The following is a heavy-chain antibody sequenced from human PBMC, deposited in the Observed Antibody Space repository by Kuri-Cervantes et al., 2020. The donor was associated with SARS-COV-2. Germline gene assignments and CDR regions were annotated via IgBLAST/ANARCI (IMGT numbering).Heavy chain of an antibody. V-gene: IGHV4-61*01. CDR2: IYYSGST. J-gene: IGHJ5*02. D-gene: IGHD2-2*01. CDR1: GGSVSSGSYY. Sequence: SETLSSTCPVSGGSVSSGSYYWSWIRQPPGKGLEWIGYIYYSGSTNYNPSLTSRVTISVDTSKNQFSLKLSSVTAADTAVYYCARLGRYCSSTSCYPNWLDPWGQGTLVTVSS. CDR3: ARLGRYCSSTSCYPNWLDP.